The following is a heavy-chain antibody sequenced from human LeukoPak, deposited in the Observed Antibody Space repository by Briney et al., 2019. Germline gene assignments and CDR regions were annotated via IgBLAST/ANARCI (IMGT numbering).Heavy chain of an antibody. CDR2: ISGSGIRT. D-gene: IGHD3-9*01. CDR3: AKSIDFTGYSSWDY. V-gene: IGHV3-23*01. Sequence: GGSLRLSCAASGFTFSNYAMSWVRQAPGKGLEWVSGISGSGIRTFSADSVKGRFTISRDNSKNTLYLQIHSLRAEDTAVYYCAKSIDFTGYSSWDYWGRGTLVTVSS. CDR1: GFTFSNYA. J-gene: IGHJ4*02.